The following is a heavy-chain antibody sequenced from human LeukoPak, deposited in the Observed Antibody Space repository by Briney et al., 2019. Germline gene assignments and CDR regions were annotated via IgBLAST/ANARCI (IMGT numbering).Heavy chain of an antibody. CDR2: IYYSGST. CDR1: GSSISSSSYY. CDR3: ARLTLEESWYGYYYYYMDV. D-gene: IGHD6-13*01. J-gene: IGHJ6*03. Sequence: PSETLSLTCTVSGSSISSSSYYWGWIRQPPGKGLEWIGSIYYSGSTYYNPSLKSRVTISVDTSKNQFSLKLSSVTAADTAVYYCARLTLEESWYGYYYYYMDVWGKGTTVTISS. V-gene: IGHV4-39*01.